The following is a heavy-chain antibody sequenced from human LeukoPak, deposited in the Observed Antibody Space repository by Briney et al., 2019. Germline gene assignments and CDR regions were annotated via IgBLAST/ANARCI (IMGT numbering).Heavy chain of an antibody. J-gene: IGHJ4*02. CDR3: ARDVDTNS. V-gene: IGHV3-7*01. D-gene: IGHD5-18*01. CDR1: GFTVRSNY. CDR2: INQDGSER. Sequence: GGSLRPSCAASGFTVRSNYMSWVRQAPGKGLEWVANINQDGSERYYLDSVKGRFTISRDNAKNSLYLQMNGLRVEETAVYYCARDVDTNSWGQGTLVTVSS.